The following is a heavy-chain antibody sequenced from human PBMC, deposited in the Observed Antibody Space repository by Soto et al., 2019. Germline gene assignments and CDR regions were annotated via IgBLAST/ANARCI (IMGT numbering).Heavy chain of an antibody. D-gene: IGHD2-2*01. V-gene: IGHV1-18*01. Sequence: GASVKVSCKASSDTFTRFGISWVRQAPGQGLEWMGWINAISGNTEYAQNFRDRLIMTSDTSTSTAYMELRSLRSDDTAVYYCAREYCTSIGCFGTDYWGQGVLVTVSS. CDR3: AREYCTSIGCFGTDY. CDR2: INAISGNT. J-gene: IGHJ4*02. CDR1: SDTFTRFG.